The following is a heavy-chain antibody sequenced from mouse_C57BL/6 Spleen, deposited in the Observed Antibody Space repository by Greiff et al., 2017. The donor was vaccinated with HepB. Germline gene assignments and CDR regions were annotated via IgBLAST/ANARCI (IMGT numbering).Heavy chain of an antibody. V-gene: IGHV3-6*01. CDR1: GYSITSGYY. J-gene: IGHJ4*01. Sequence: EVQLQESGPGLVKPSQSLSLTCSVTGYSITSGYYWNWIRQFPGNKLEWMGYISYDGSNNYNPSLKNRISITRDTSKNQFFLKLNSVTTEDTATYYCARDYGSSYPYYAMDYWGQGTSVTVSS. D-gene: IGHD1-1*01. CDR2: ISYDGSN. CDR3: ARDYGSSYPYYAMDY.